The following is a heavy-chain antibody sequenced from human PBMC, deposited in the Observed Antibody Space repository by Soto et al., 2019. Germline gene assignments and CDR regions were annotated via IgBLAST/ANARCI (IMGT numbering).Heavy chain of an antibody. CDR3: ARDGMYDILTGSWTVDYFDY. D-gene: IGHD3-9*01. CDR2: ISSSSSYI. V-gene: IGHV3-21*01. Sequence: PGGSLRLSCAASGFTFTSYTMNWVRQAPGKGLEWVSCISSSSSYIYYADSVKGRFTISRDNAKNSLYLQMNSLRAEDTAVYYCARDGMYDILTGSWTVDYFDYWGQGTLVTVSS. CDR1: GFTFTSYT. J-gene: IGHJ4*02.